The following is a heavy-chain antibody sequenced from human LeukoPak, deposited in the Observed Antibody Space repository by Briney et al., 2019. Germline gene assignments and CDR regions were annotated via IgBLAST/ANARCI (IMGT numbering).Heavy chain of an antibody. CDR1: GYTFSTYG. V-gene: IGHV1-18*01. Sequence: ASVKVSCKASGYTFSTYGITWVRQARGQGLEWMGWISGHQGNTKYAQNFQGRVTMTVDTSTSTAYMDLRSLRSDDTAIYFCARSDLATITAGPFEYWGQGTLVAVSS. CDR3: ARSDLATITAGPFEY. J-gene: IGHJ4*02. CDR2: ISGHQGNT. D-gene: IGHD5-12*01.